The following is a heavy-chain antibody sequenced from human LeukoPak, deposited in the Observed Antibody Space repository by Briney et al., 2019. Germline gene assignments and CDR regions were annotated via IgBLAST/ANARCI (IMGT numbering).Heavy chain of an antibody. Sequence: GGSLRLSCAASGFIFDEYAMHWVRQTPGKGLEWVSGISWNSGTIGYADSVKGRFTISRDNAKNSLYLQMNSLRGEDTALYYCAKDMMWARATVYSSGMDVWGQGTTVTVSS. V-gene: IGHV3-9*01. J-gene: IGHJ6*02. CDR3: AKDMMWARATVYSSGMDV. D-gene: IGHD4-17*01. CDR2: ISWNSGTI. CDR1: GFIFDEYA.